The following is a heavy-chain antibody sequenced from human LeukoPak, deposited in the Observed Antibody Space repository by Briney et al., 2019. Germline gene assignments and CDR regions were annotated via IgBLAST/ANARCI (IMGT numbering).Heavy chain of an antibody. Sequence: GGSLTLSCAASGFTFSDYYMSWIRQAPGKGLEWVSYISSSSSYTNYADSVKGRFTISRDNAKNSLYLQMNSLRAEDTAVYYCARVLPAVAGRGAFDIWGQGTMVTVSS. J-gene: IGHJ3*02. CDR1: GFTFSDYY. CDR2: ISSSSSYT. CDR3: ARVLPAVAGRGAFDI. D-gene: IGHD6-19*01. V-gene: IGHV3-11*06.